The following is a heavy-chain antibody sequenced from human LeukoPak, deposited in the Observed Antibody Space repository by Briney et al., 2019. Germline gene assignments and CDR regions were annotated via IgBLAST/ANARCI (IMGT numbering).Heavy chain of an antibody. V-gene: IGHV3-21*01. Sequence: PGGSLRLSCAASGFTFNTSNMNWVRQAPGEGLEWVSSITIGGDYIYYADSVKGRFTNSRDNAKNSLSLQLSSLRVEDTAVYYCARGHYDVLAASYKWTPDYWGQGTLVTVSS. CDR2: ITIGGDYI. J-gene: IGHJ4*02. CDR1: GFTFNTSN. D-gene: IGHD3-9*01. CDR3: ARGHYDVLAASYKWTPDY.